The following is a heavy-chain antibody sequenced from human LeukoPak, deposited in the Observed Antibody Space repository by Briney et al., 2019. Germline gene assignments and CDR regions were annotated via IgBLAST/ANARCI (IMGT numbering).Heavy chain of an antibody. Sequence: SETLSLTRTVSGGSISGYYWTWIRQSPGKGLEWIGYIHYSGSTNYNPSLKSRVTISLDTSKSQFSLKLSSVTAADTAVYYCARADGTNYYYYGMDVWGQGTTVTVSS. CDR3: ARADGTNYYYYGMDV. D-gene: IGHD2-2*01. CDR1: GGSISGYY. CDR2: IHYSGST. J-gene: IGHJ6*02. V-gene: IGHV4-59*01.